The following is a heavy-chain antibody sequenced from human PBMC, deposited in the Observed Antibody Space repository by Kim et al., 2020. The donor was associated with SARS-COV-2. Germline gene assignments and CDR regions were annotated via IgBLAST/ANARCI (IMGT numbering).Heavy chain of an antibody. J-gene: IGHJ4*02. V-gene: IGHV1-69*13. CDR1: GGSFRTLG. Sequence: SVKVSCKASGGSFRTLGISWVRQAPGQGLEWMGGIIPLFGTTHYAQKFQGRVTITADESTTTTSMEVTGLRSEDTAVYSCATWGGVSTEGGWYGPLDYWGLGALVTVSS. D-gene: IGHD6-19*01. CDR2: IIPLFGTT. CDR3: ATWGGVSTEGGWYGPLDY.